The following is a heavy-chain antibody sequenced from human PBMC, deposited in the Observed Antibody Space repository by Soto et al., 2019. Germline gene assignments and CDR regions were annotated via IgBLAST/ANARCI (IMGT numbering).Heavy chain of an antibody. CDR2: IIPIFGTA. CDR1: GGNFSSYA. Sequence: QVQLVQSVAEVKKPGSSVKVSCKASGGNFSSYAIIWVRQAPGQGLEWMGGIIPIFGTANYAQKFQGRVTITADESTSTAYMALSSLRSEDTAVYYCARVLHGYSYGDRGWFDPWGQGTLVTVSS. D-gene: IGHD5-18*01. V-gene: IGHV1-69*01. J-gene: IGHJ5*02. CDR3: ARVLHGYSYGDRGWFDP.